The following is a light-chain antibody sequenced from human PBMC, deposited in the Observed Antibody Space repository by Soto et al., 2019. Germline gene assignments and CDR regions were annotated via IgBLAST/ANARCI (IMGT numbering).Light chain of an antibody. CDR2: DAS. CDR1: QSISSY. J-gene: IGKJ2*01. CDR3: HQRSNWPPMHP. V-gene: IGKV3-11*01. Sequence: EIVLTQSPATLSLSPGERATLSCRASQSISSYLAWYQQRPGQAPRLLIYDASSRAAGIPARFSGSGSGTDFPLTISSLEPEDFVVYYCHQRSNWPPMHPFGQGTKLEIK.